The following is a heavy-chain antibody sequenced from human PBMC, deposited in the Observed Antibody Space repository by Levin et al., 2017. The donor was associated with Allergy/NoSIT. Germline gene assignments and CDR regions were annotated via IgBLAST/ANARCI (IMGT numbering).Heavy chain of an antibody. V-gene: IGHV1-69*01. CDR1: GGTFSSYA. D-gene: IGHD2-2*01. CDR2: IIPIFGTA. J-gene: IGHJ4*02. Sequence: KISCKASGGTFSSYAISWVRQAPGQGLEWMGGIIPIFGTANYAQKFQGRVTITADESTSTAYMELSSLRSEDTAVYYCARGHCSSTSCYLVRWGQGTLVTVSS. CDR3: ARGHCSSTSCYLVR.